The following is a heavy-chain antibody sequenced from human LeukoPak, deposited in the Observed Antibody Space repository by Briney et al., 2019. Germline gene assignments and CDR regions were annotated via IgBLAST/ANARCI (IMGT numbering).Heavy chain of an antibody. D-gene: IGHD5-24*01. CDR3: ARSTRARYFDL. CDR1: GFTFSIYG. Sequence: GRSLRLSCAASGFTFSIYGTHWVRQAPGKGLEWVAYIRYDGSHKYYAESLKGRFTISRDNSKNTLYLQMNSLRAEDTALYYCARSTRARYFDLWGRGTLVTVSS. CDR2: IRYDGSHK. J-gene: IGHJ2*01. V-gene: IGHV3-30*02.